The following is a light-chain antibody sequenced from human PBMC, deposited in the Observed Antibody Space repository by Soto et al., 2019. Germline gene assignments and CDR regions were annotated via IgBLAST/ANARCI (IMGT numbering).Light chain of an antibody. J-gene: IGKJ1*01. V-gene: IGKV3-20*01. CDR2: GVS. Sequence: EIVLTQSPGTLSLSPGERATLSCRASQSVVSSHLAWYQQKPGQAPRLLIYGVSSRDTGIPDRFSGSGSGTDFTFSISGLEPEDVAVYYCQQYEIAPKKFGQGTKVEIK. CDR3: QQYEIAPKK. CDR1: QSVVSSH.